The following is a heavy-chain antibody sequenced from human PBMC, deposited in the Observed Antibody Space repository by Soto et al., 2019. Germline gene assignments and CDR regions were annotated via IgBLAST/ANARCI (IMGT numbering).Heavy chain of an antibody. J-gene: IGHJ4*02. CDR2: IYYRGST. V-gene: IGHV4-31*03. Sequence: QVQLQESGPGLVKPSQTLSLTCTVSGGSISSGGYYWSWIRQHPGKGLEWIGDIYYRGSTYYNPSLRRRVTLSVDTSKNQFSLKLSSVTAADTAVYYCARGSGIVVIPAAYFDYWGQGTLVTVSS. CDR1: GGSISSGGYY. D-gene: IGHD2-2*01. CDR3: ARGSGIVVIPAAYFDY.